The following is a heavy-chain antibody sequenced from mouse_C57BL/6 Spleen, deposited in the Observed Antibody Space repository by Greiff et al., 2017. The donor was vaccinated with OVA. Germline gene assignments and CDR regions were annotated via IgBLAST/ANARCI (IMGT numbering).Heavy chain of an antibody. CDR2: IHPNSGST. V-gene: IGHV1-64*01. D-gene: IGHD2-3*01. J-gene: IGHJ4*01. CDR3: ARGEVTTLYYYAMDY. CDR1: GYTFTSYW. Sequence: QVQLQQPGAELVKPGASVKLSCKASGYTFTSYWMHWVKQRPGQGLEWIGMIHPNSGSTNYNEKFKSKATLTVDKSSSTAYMQLSSLTSEDSAVYYGARGEVTTLYYYAMDYWGQGTSVTVSS.